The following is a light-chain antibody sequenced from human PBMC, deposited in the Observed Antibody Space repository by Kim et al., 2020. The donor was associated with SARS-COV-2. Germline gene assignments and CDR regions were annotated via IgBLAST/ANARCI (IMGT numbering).Light chain of an antibody. CDR1: NSDVGGYNY. CDR2: DVS. V-gene: IGLV2-14*03. J-gene: IGLJ2*01. CDR3: SSYTTSNTLL. Sequence: GQAITISCTGTNSDVGGYNYVSWYQQHPGKAPKLMIYDVSNRPSGVSNRFSGSKSGNTASLTISGLQAEDEADYYCSSYTTSNTLLFGGGTKVTVL.